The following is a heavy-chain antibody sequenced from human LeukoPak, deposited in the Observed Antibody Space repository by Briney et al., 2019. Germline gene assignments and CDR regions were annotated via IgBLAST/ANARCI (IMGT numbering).Heavy chain of an antibody. D-gene: IGHD3-10*01. CDR1: GFTFSDYP. CDR2: ISDSGYFI. Sequence: GGSLRLSCVGSGFTFSDYPMNWVRQAPGKGLEWVSSISDSGYFIFYADSVKGRFTISRDNAKNSLYLQMNNLRAEDTAVYYCVGPDSQFDCWGQGTLVTVSS. CDR3: VGPDSQFDC. J-gene: IGHJ4*02. V-gene: IGHV3-21*01.